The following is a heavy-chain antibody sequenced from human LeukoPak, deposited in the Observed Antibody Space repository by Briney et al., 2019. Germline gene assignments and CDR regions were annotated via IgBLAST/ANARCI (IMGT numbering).Heavy chain of an antibody. J-gene: IGHJ6*02. CDR2: INPNSGGT. CDR3: ARDQGYCSSTSCFNYCYGMDV. CDR1: GYTFTGYY. Sequence: ASVKVSCKASGYTFTGYYMHWVRQAPGQGLEWMGWINPNSGGTNYAQKFQGRVTMTRDTSISTAYMELSRLRSDDTAVYYCARDQGYCSSTSCFNYCYGMDVWGQGTTVTVSS. V-gene: IGHV1-2*02. D-gene: IGHD2-2*01.